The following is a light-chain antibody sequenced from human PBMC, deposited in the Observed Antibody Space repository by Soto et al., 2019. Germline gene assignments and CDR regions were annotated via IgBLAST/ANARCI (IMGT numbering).Light chain of an antibody. CDR3: RQNNNYPLT. Sequence: AIQMTQSPSSLSASVGDRVTVTYRASQDIRSDVGWYQQKPGQAPKVLMYAASRLHSGVPSRFSGSGSGTDFVLTISSLQPEDVATYYCRQNNNYPLTFGGGTKVDIK. CDR2: AAS. CDR1: QDIRSD. J-gene: IGKJ4*01. V-gene: IGKV1-6*01.